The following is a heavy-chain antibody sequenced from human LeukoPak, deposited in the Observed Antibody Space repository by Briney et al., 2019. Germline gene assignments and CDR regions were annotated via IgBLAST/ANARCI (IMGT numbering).Heavy chain of an antibody. V-gene: IGHV1-69*13. CDR3: ASRVVRGVIPYYYMDV. D-gene: IGHD3-10*01. CDR1: GGTFSSYA. J-gene: IGHJ6*03. CDR2: IIPIFGTA. Sequence: SVKVSCKASGGTFSSYAISWVRQAPGQGLEWMGGIIPIFGTANYAQKFQGRVTITADESTSTAYMELSSLRSEDTAVYYCASRVVRGVIPYYYMDVWGKGTTVTVSS.